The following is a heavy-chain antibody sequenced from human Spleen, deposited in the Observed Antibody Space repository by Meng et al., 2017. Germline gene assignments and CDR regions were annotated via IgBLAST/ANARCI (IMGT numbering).Heavy chain of an antibody. CDR2: ISSSGSTI. V-gene: IGHV3-48*03. Sequence: GGSLRLSCAASGFTFSSYEMNWVRQAPGKGLEWVSYISSSGSTIYYADSVKGRFTISRDNAKNSLYLQMNSLRAEDTAVYYCARDSPLYYYYGMDVWGQGTTVTGSS. J-gene: IGHJ6*02. CDR1: GFTFSSYE. CDR3: ARDSPLYYYYGMDV.